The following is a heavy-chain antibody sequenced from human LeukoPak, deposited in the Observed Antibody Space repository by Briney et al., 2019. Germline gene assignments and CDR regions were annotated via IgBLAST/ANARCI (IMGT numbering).Heavy chain of an antibody. CDR2: INQDGTEK. CDR3: AKEEYYYDSGAFDI. J-gene: IGHJ3*02. Sequence: GGSLRLSCAASGFTFTTYWMSWVRQFPGKGLEWVANINQDGTEKYYVDSVKGRFTVSRDNAKNSLYLQMNSLRAEDTAVYYCAKEEYYYDSGAFDIWGQGTMVTVSS. V-gene: IGHV3-7*01. CDR1: GFTFTTYW. D-gene: IGHD3-22*01.